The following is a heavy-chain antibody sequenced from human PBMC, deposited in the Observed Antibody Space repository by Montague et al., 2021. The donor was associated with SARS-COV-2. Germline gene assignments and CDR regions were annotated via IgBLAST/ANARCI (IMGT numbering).Heavy chain of an antibody. Sequence: SETLSLTCAVHGGSFSTYSWNWIRQPPGKGLEWIGEIHHGGSTNYNPSLKSRVTISADTSKNQSSLKLTSVAAADTAVYYCARLRDGVVPSPILGVGPYYSYYYMDVWGRGTTVTVSS. V-gene: IGHV4-34*01. CDR3: ARLRDGVVPSPILGVGPYYSYYYMDV. J-gene: IGHJ6*03. D-gene: IGHD3-10*01. CDR2: IHHGGST. CDR1: GGSFSTYS.